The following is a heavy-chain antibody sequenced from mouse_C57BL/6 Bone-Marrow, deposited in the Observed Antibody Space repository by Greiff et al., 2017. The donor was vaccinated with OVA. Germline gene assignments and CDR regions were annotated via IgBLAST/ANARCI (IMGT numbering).Heavy chain of an antibody. V-gene: IGHV5-4*01. D-gene: IGHD2-1*01. CDR2: ISDGGSYT. CDR1: GFTFSSYA. CDR3: ARDTMVTLGDYAMDY. Sequence: EVHLVESGGGLVKPGGSLKLSCAASGFTFSSYAMSWVRQTPEKRLEWVATISDGGSYTYYPDNVKGRFTISRDNAKNNLYLQMSHLKSEDTAMYYCARDTMVTLGDYAMDYWGQGTSVTVSS. J-gene: IGHJ4*01.